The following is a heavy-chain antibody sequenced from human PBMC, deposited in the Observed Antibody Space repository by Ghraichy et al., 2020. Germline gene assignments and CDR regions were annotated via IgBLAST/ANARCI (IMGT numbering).Heavy chain of an antibody. V-gene: IGHV3-23*01. CDR2: ISGSGGST. CDR1: GFTFSSYA. D-gene: IGHD4-17*01. J-gene: IGHJ6*02. Sequence: GESLNISCAASGFTFSSYAMTWVRQAPGKGLEWVSAISGSGGSTYYADSVKGRFTISRDNSKNTLHLQMNSLRADDTAVYYCAKATDYGDSSPYYYYGMDVWGQGNTVTVSS. CDR3: AKATDYGDSSPYYYYGMDV.